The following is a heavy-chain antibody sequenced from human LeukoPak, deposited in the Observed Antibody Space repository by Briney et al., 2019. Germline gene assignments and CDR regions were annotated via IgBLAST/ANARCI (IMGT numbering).Heavy chain of an antibody. Sequence: SESLSLTCAVSGGSFSGYYWSWIRQPPGKGLEWIGEINHSRSTNYNPSLKRRVTISVDTSKTHVSLKRSSVTAADTAVYYCARAARLIRVGKGVDPWGKGNLVSVSS. V-gene: IGHV4-34*01. J-gene: IGHJ5*02. CDR2: INHSRST. CDR3: ARAARLIRVGKGVDP. D-gene: IGHD3-10*01. CDR1: GGSFSGYY.